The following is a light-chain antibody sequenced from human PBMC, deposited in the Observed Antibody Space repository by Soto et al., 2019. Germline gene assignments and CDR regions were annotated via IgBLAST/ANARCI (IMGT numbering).Light chain of an antibody. V-gene: IGKV3-20*01. CDR2: AAS. CDR3: QQFSSYPLT. Sequence: EIVLTQSPGTLSLSPGERATLSCRASQSVSSSHLAWYQQKPGQAPRLLIYAASSRATGIPDRFSGGGSGTDFTLTISRLEPEDFAVYYCQQFSSYPLTFGGGTKVDI. CDR1: QSVSSSH. J-gene: IGKJ4*01.